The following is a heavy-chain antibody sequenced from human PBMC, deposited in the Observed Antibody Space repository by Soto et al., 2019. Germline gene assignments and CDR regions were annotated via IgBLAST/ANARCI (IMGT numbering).Heavy chain of an antibody. CDR2: SANKGHRYTT. CDR3: ARAAYLHGLDV. Sequence: EVQLVESGGGLVQPGGSLRLSCAVSGYSFSDHYMDWVRQAPGKGLEWVGRSANKGHRYTTEYAASVKGRFTVSRDASENSLYLQMKGLKTEDTAVYYCARAAYLHGLDVWGQGTTVTVSS. CDR1: GYSFSDHY. D-gene: IGHD2-21*01. V-gene: IGHV3-72*01. J-gene: IGHJ6*02.